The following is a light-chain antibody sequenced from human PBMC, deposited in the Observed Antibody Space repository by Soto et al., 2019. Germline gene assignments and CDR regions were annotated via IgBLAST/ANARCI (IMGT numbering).Light chain of an antibody. V-gene: IGKV3-11*01. CDR1: QSVISY. Sequence: EIVLTQSPATLSLSPGERATLSCRASQSVISYLAWYQRKPGQAPRHLMYDASNRVTGIPARFSGSGSGKDFTLTISSLEPEDFAVYYFQQRSNWPPITFGQGTRLEIK. CDR2: DAS. J-gene: IGKJ5*01. CDR3: QQRSNWPPIT.